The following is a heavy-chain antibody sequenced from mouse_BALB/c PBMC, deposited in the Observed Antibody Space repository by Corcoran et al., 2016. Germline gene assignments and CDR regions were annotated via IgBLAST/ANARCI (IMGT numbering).Heavy chain of an antibody. V-gene: IGHV1-31*01. CDR2: INPYNGAT. Sequence: IQLQQSGPERVKPGASVKISCKASGYSFTGYYMHWVKQSHVKSLEWIGRINPYNGATSYNQNFKDKASLTVDKSSSTAYMELHSLTSEDSAVYYCARGALLRYFDYWGQGTTLTVSS. J-gene: IGHJ2*01. D-gene: IGHD1-1*01. CDR1: GYSFTGYY. CDR3: ARGALLRYFDY.